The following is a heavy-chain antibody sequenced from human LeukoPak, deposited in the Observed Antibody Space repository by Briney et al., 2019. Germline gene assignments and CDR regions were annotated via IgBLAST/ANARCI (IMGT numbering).Heavy chain of an antibody. J-gene: IGHJ6*02. Sequence: SVKVSCKASGGTFSSYAISWVRQAPGQGLEWMGGIIPIFGTANYAQKFQGRVTITADESTSTAYMELSSLRSEDTAVYYCARAAYCGGDCYSYGMDVWGQGTTVTVSS. CDR1: GGTFSSYA. CDR2: IIPIFGTA. D-gene: IGHD2-21*01. V-gene: IGHV1-69*13. CDR3: ARAAYCGGDCYSYGMDV.